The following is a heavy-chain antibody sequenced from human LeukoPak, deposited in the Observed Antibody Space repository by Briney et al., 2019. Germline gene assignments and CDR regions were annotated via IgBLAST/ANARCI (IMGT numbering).Heavy chain of an antibody. D-gene: IGHD2-15*01. CDR3: VRGLYYSDPPGSYSWYFDL. CDR1: GFSFGGYW. V-gene: IGHV3-74*03. J-gene: IGHJ2*01. CDR2: INDNGIST. Sequence: GGSLRLSCAASGFSFGGYWMHWVREAPGKGLVWVSRINDNGISTTFADSVKGRFTLSRDNAQNTMSLQMSSLRVEDTGIYHCVRGLYYSDPPGSYSWYFDLWGRDTLDTVSS.